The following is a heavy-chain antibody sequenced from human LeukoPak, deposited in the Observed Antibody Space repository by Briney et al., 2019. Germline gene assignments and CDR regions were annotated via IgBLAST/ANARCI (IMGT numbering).Heavy chain of an antibody. D-gene: IGHD3-10*01. CDR3: AKDDLWFGELLGAYFDY. CDR2: IRYDGSNK. Sequence: PGGSLRLSCAASGFTFSSYGMHWVRQAPGKGLEWVAFIRYDGSNKYYADSVKGRFTISRDNSKNTLYLQMNSLRAEDTAVYYCAKDDLWFGELLGAYFDYWGQGTLVTVSS. V-gene: IGHV3-30*02. CDR1: GFTFSSYG. J-gene: IGHJ4*02.